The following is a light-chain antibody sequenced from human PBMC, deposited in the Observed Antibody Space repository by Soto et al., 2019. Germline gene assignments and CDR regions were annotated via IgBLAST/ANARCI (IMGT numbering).Light chain of an antibody. CDR1: QSVSSN. Sequence: EIVMTQSPATLSVSPGERATLSCRASQSVSSNLAWYQQKPGQAPRLLIYGASTRATGIPARFSGSGSGTEFTLTISSLQSEAFAVYYCQHYNNWPPWTFGQGTKVYIK. J-gene: IGKJ1*01. V-gene: IGKV3-15*01. CDR3: QHYNNWPPWT. CDR2: GAS.